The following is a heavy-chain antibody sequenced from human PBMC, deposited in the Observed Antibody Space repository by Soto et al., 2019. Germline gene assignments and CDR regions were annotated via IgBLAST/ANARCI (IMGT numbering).Heavy chain of an antibody. Sequence: SETLSLTCTVSGGSISDYFWSWIRQTPERGLEWIGYVYSRGTTNYNPSSGTTNYNPSLKSRVTISVDTSKNQFSLKLSSVTAADTAVYYCAGTTTAPLDYWGQGALVTVSS. V-gene: IGHV4-59*08. CDR3: AGTTTAPLDY. J-gene: IGHJ4*02. D-gene: IGHD4-4*01. CDR2: VYSRGTTNY. CDR1: GGSISDYF.